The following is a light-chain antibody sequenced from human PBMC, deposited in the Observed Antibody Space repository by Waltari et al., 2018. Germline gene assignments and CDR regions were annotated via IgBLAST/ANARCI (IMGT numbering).Light chain of an antibody. J-gene: IGKJ3*01. CDR3: QQSYTTPFT. CDR1: QSISTS. CDR2: GAS. V-gene: IGKV1-39*01. Sequence: DIQMTQSPPSLSASVGDRVTITCRATQSISTSLNWYQQKPGKAPNLLIYGASSLERGVPSRFSGSGSVTDFTLTISSLHPEDFATYYCQQSYTTPFTFGPGTKVDLK.